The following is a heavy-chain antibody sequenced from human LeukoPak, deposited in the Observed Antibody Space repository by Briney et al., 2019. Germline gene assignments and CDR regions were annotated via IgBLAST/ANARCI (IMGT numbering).Heavy chain of an antibody. V-gene: IGHV3-23*01. Sequence: GGSLRLSCAASGFTFSSYAMSWVRQAPGKGLEWVSAISGSGGSTYYADSVKGRFTISRDNSKNTLYLQMNSLRAEDTAVYYCAKALSLWFGELLRENSDAFDIWGQGTMVTVSS. D-gene: IGHD3-10*01. CDR3: AKALSLWFGELLRENSDAFDI. J-gene: IGHJ3*02. CDR1: GFTFSSYA. CDR2: ISGSGGST.